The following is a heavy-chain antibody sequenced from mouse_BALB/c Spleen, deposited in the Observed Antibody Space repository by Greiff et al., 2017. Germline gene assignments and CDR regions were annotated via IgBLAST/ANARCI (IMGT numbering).Heavy chain of an antibody. CDR2: ISSGGSYT. J-gene: IGHJ3*01. Sequence: EVQVVESGGGLVKPGGSLKLSCAASGFTFSSYAMSWVRQTPEKRLEWVATISSGGSYTYYPDSVKGRFTISRDNAKNTLYLQMSSLRSEDTAMYYCARHEDDYDAWFAYWGQGTLVTVSA. CDR3: ARHEDDYDAWFAY. V-gene: IGHV5-9-3*01. D-gene: IGHD2-4*01. CDR1: GFTFSSYA.